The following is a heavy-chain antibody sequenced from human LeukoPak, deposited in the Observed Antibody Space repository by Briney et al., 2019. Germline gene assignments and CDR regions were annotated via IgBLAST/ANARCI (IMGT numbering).Heavy chain of an antibody. CDR2: ISGVGSHM. D-gene: IGHD3-16*01. CDR3: ARDAAYKDYYSYYYMDV. Sequence: GGSLRLSCAASGFTFSDYTMNWVRQAPGKGLEWISSISGVGSHMYYSDSVKGRFTISRDNAKNSLYLQMNSLRAEDTAVYYCARDAAYKDYYSYYYMDVWGKGTTVTISS. J-gene: IGHJ6*03. CDR1: GFTFSDYT. V-gene: IGHV3-21*01.